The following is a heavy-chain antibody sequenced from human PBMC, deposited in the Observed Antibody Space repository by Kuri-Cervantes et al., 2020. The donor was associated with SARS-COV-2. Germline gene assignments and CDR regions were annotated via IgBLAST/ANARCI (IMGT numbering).Heavy chain of an antibody. J-gene: IGHJ4*02. CDR2: IRNKPYGGTT. CDR1: GFTFSDYY. D-gene: IGHD6-19*01. Sequence: GGSLRLSCAASGFTFSDYYMSWIRQAPGKGLEWVGFIRNKPYGGTTEYAAAVKGRFTIARDDSKSIAYLQMSSLKIEDTAIYYCTRARTCNSGWYGAYWGQGTLVTVSS. CDR3: TRARTCNSGWYGAY. V-gene: IGHV3-71*01.